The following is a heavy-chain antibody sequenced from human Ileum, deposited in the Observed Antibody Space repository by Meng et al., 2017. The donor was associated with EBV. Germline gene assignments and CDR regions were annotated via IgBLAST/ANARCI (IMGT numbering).Heavy chain of an antibody. J-gene: IGHJ4*02. CDR1: GFTFSGFS. V-gene: IGHV3-33*01. CDR3: ARDEYADTKVDVDY. CDR2: RWYDGSNE. D-gene: IGHD4-23*01. Sequence: VQVAEGGGGVGHPGRSLCPSCVGNGFTFSGFSLDWVRQAPGKGLEWVGVRWYDGSNEYNADSEKRRFTISRTNNKNTLSHQMNMLSAEDAAVYYCARDEYADTKVDVDYWGQGTLVTVSS.